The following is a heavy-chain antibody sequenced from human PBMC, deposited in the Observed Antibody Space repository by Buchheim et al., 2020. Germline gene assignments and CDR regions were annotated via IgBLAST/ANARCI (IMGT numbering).Heavy chain of an antibody. D-gene: IGHD2-21*02. J-gene: IGHJ4*01. CDR2: ISSDGNNK. V-gene: IGHV3-30*18. CDR3: AKGTERDRLSPDY. Sequence: QVQRVESGGGVVQPGRSLRLSCAASGFTFSSYGMHWVRQAPDKGLEWVAVISSDGNNKYYADSVKGRFTISRDNSKNTLYLEMNSLGADDTAVYYCAKGTERDRLSPDYWG. CDR1: GFTFSSYG.